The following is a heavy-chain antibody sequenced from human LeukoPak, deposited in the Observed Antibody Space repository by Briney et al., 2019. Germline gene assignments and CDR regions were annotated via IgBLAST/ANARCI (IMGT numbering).Heavy chain of an antibody. D-gene: IGHD4-11*01. Sequence: GGSLRLSCAASGFTFSSYAMHWVRQAPGKGLEWVAVISYDGSNKYYADSVKGRFTISRDNSKNTLYLQMNSLRAEDTAVYYCARVEHSNNRWGAGGAFDIWGQGTMVTVSS. CDR3: ARVEHSNNRWGAGGAFDI. J-gene: IGHJ3*02. CDR2: ISYDGSNK. V-gene: IGHV3-30*14. CDR1: GFTFSSYA.